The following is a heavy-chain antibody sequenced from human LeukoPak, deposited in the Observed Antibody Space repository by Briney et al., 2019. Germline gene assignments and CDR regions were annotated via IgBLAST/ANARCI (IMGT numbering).Heavy chain of an antibody. V-gene: IGHV3-21*01. CDR3: ARGPRYTAMARSPFDY. Sequence: GGSLRLSCAASGFTFSSYSMNWVRRAPGKGLEWVSSISSSSSYIYYADSVKGRFTISRDNAKSSLYLQMNSLRAEDTAVYYCARGPRYTAMARSPFDYWGQGTLVTVSS. J-gene: IGHJ4*02. CDR1: GFTFSSYS. CDR2: ISSSSSYI. D-gene: IGHD5-18*01.